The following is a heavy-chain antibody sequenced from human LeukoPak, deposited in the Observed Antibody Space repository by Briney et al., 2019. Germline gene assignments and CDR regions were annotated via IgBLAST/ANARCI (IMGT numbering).Heavy chain of an antibody. CDR1: GLTFSSYA. V-gene: IGHV3-23*01. CDR3: ARDDVYPNP. D-gene: IGHD2-8*01. Sequence: SGGSLRLSCAASGLTFSSYAMSWVRQAPGKGLEWVSAISGTGTNTHYADSVKGRFTISRDNAKNSLYLQMNSLRAEDTAVYYCARDDVYPNPWGQGTLVTVSS. CDR2: ISGTGTNT. J-gene: IGHJ5*02.